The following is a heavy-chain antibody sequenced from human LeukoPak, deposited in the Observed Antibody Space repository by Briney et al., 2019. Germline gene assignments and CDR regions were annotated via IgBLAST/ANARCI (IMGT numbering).Heavy chain of an antibody. CDR2: IYYSGTT. V-gene: IGHV4-34*01. CDR3: AKGAGGFSYYNWFDP. CDR1: DGSFCGYD. J-gene: IGHJ5*02. Sequence: SETLSLACAVYDGSFCGYDWGGIRKPPGKGLEWIGSIYYSGTTHYNPSLESRVTISVDTSKNQFSLKLASVTAADTAIYYCAKGAGGFSYYNWFDPWGQGTLATVSS. D-gene: IGHD5-18*01.